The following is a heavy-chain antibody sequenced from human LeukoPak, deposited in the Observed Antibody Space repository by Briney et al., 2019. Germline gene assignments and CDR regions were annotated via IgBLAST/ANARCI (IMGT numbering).Heavy chain of an antibody. CDR2: ISSSSSYI. CDR3: ARETSRDRAFDI. CDR1: GFTFSSYS. J-gene: IGHJ3*02. V-gene: IGHV3-21*01. Sequence: AGGSLRLSCAASGFTFSSYSMNWVRQAPGKGLEWVSSISSSSSYIYYADSVKGRFTISRDNAKNSLYLQMNSLRAEDTAVYYCARETSRDRAFDIRGQGTMATVSS. D-gene: IGHD5-24*01.